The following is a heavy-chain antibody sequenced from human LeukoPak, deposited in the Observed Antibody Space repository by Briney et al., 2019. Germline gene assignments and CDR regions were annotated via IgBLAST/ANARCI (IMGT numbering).Heavy chain of an antibody. Sequence: PSETLSLTCAVYGGSFSGYYWSWIRQPPGKGLEWIGEINHSGSTNYNPSLKSRVTISVDTSKNQFSLKLSSVTAADTAVYYCVRHRTYFDYWGQGTLVTVSS. D-gene: IGHD2-8*01. CDR1: GGSFSGYY. V-gene: IGHV4-34*01. CDR2: INHSGST. CDR3: VRHRTYFDY. J-gene: IGHJ4*02.